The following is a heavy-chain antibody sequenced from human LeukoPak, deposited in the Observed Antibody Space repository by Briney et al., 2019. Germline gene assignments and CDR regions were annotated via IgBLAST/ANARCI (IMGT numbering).Heavy chain of an antibody. CDR3: AKDGGYCSSTSCYPNSEYFDY. V-gene: IGHV3-30*02. CDR2: IRYDGSNK. Sequence: GVSLRLSCAASGFTFSSYGMHWVRQAPGKGLEWVAFIRYDGSNKYYADSVKGRFTISRDNSKNTLYLQMNSLRAEDTAVYHCAKDGGYCSSTSCYPNSEYFDYWGQGTLVTVSS. J-gene: IGHJ4*02. CDR1: GFTFSSYG. D-gene: IGHD2-2*03.